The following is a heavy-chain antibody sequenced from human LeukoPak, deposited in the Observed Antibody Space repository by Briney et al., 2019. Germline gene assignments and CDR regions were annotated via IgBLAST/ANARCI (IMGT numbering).Heavy chain of an antibody. Sequence: SETLSLTCAVYGGSFSGYYWSWIRQPPGKGLEWIGEINHSGSTNYNPSLKSRVTISVHTSKNQSALKLSSVTAADAAGYYCARGDSGYYSDYWGQGTLVTVSS. CDR3: ARGDSGYYSDY. CDR2: INHSGST. D-gene: IGHD3-22*01. V-gene: IGHV4-34*01. CDR1: GGSFSGYY. J-gene: IGHJ4*01.